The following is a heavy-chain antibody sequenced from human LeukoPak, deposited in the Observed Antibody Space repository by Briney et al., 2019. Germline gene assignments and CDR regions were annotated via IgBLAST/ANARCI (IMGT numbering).Heavy chain of an antibody. Sequence: PSETLSLTCTVSGGSISSSSYYWGWIRQPPGEGLEWIGSIYYSGSTYYNPSLKSRVTISVDTSKNQFSLKLSSVTAADTAVYYCARDGQWLGLEGSFLDYWGQGTLVTVSS. V-gene: IGHV4-39*07. D-gene: IGHD6-19*01. J-gene: IGHJ4*02. CDR3: ARDGQWLGLEGSFLDY. CDR1: GGSISSSSYY. CDR2: IYYSGST.